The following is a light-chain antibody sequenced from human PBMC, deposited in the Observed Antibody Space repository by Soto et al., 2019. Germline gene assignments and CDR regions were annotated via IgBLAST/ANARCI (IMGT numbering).Light chain of an antibody. CDR1: QSVNRY. J-gene: IGKJ5*01. CDR3: QQRSSWIT. CDR2: DAS. V-gene: IGKV3-11*01. Sequence: EIVLTQSPATLSLSPGERATLSCWASQSVNRYLVWYQQKPGQAPRLLIYDASNRATGIPARFSGSGSATDFTLTISSLEPEDFAVYYCQQRSSWITFGQGTDWRL.